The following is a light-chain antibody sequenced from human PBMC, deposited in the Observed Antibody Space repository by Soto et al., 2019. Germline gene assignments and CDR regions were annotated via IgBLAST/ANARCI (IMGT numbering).Light chain of an antibody. CDR3: SSYTSISTAV. J-gene: IGLJ2*01. Sequence: QSALTQPASVSGSPGQSITISCTGTSSDVGGYNYVSWYQQHPGKAPKLLIYDVSSRPSGVSNRFSGSKSGNTASLTISGLQAEDEADYYCSSYTSISTAVFGGGTKLTVL. V-gene: IGLV2-14*01. CDR1: SSDVGGYNY. CDR2: DVS.